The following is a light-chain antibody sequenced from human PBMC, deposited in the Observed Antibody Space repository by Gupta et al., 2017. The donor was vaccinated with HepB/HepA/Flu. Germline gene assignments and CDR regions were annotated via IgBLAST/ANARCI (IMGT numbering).Light chain of an antibody. CDR2: DVS. V-gene: IGLV2-14*03. Sequence: QSALTQPASVSRSPGQALPISCSGSSSDVGGYNYVSWYQQHPGKAPKLMIYDVSKRPSGVSNRFSGSKSGNTASLTISGLQAEDEADYYCSSYTSSSTRVVFGGGTKLTVL. CDR1: SSDVGGYNY. CDR3: SSYTSSSTRVV. J-gene: IGLJ3*02.